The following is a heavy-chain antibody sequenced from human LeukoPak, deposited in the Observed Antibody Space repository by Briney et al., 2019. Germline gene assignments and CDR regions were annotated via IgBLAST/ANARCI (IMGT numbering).Heavy chain of an antibody. CDR3: ARVRRQVGSRWFDS. J-gene: IGHJ5*01. V-gene: IGHV3-53*01. Sequence: GGSLRLSCAASGFPFSPNYMSWVRQAPGKGLEWVSVIDTGGSAFYADSVKGRFTISRDNSNNTLYLQMNSLRAEDTAVYYCARVRRQVGSRWFDSWGQGILVTVSS. CDR2: IDTGGSA. CDR1: GFPFSPNY. D-gene: IGHD1-26*01.